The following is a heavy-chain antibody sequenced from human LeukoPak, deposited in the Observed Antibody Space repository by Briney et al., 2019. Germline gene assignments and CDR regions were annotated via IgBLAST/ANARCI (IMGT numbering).Heavy chain of an antibody. Sequence: GGSLRLSCAASGFTFDDYAMHWVRQAPGKGLEWVSLISWDGGSTYYADSVKGRFTISRDNSKNTLYLQMNSLRAEDTAVYYCARAKGPNWFDPWGQGTLVTVSS. CDR2: ISWDGGST. V-gene: IGHV3-43D*03. CDR1: GFTFDDYA. J-gene: IGHJ5*02. CDR3: ARAKGPNWFDP.